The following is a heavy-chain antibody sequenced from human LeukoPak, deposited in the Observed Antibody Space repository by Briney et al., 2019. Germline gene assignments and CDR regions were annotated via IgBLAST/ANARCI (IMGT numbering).Heavy chain of an antibody. CDR3: ARDPGSRQVLDFWSGYYPANYYYGMDV. CDR2: ISSSGSTI. J-gene: IGHJ6*02. D-gene: IGHD3-3*01. V-gene: IGHV3-48*03. Sequence: GRSLRLSCAASGFTFSSYEMNWVRQAPGKGLEWVSYISSSGSTIYYADSVEGRFTISRNNAKNSLYLQMNSLRAEDTAVYYCARDPGSRQVLDFWSGYYPANYYYGMDVWGQGTTVTVSS. CDR1: GFTFSSYE.